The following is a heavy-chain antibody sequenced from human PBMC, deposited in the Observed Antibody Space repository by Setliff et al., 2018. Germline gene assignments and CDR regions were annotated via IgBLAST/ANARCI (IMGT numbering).Heavy chain of an antibody. CDR1: GFTLSTYW. CDR3: AREPWQQLVVDY. V-gene: IGHV3-7*03. CDR2: IKQDGSEK. J-gene: IGHJ4*02. Sequence: HPGGSLRLSCSASGFTLSTYWMNWVRQAPGKGLEWVAHIKQDGSEKNYADSVKGRFTISRDNVRSSLFLQMNSLRVEDTAVYYCAREPWQQLVVDYWGQGTLVTVSS. D-gene: IGHD6-13*01.